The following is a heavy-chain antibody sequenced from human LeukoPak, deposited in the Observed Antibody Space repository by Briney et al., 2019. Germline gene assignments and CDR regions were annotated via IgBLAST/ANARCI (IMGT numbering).Heavy chain of an antibody. CDR1: GYTFTSYG. D-gene: IGHD3-22*01. J-gene: IGHJ4*02. Sequence: ASVKVSYKASGYTFTSYGISWVRQAPGQGLEWMVWIRAYNGNTNYAQKIQGRVTMTTDTSTSTAYMELRSLRSDDTAVYYCTRGDDRPAGFDYWGQGTLVTVSS. CDR3: TRGDDRPAGFDY. V-gene: IGHV1-18*01. CDR2: IRAYNGNT.